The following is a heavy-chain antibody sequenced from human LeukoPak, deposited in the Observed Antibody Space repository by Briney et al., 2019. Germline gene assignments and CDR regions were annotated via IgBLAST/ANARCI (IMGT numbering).Heavy chain of an antibody. J-gene: IGHJ4*02. CDR2: ISGSGGST. D-gene: IGHD2-15*01. V-gene: IGHV3-23*01. CDR3: ARGPRYCSGGSCFLDY. Sequence: GGSLRLSCAASGFTFSSYAMSWVRQAPGKGLEWVSAISGSGGSTYYADSVKGRFTISGDNSKNTLYPQMNSLRAEDTAVYYCARGPRYCSGGSCFLDYWGQGTLVTVSS. CDR1: GFTFSSYA.